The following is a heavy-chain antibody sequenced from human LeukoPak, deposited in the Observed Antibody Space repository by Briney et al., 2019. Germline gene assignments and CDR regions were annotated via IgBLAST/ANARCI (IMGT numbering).Heavy chain of an antibody. V-gene: IGHV3-23*01. Sequence: GGSLRLSCAASGFTFSSYDMSWVRQAPGKGLEWVSAISGSGGSTYYADSVKGRFTISRDNSKNTLYLQMNSLRAEDTAVYYCAKTKPDYGGNSFKALYYFDYWAREPWSPSPQ. CDR1: GFTFSSYD. D-gene: IGHD4-23*01. CDR2: ISGSGGST. CDR3: AKTKPDYGGNSFKALYYFDY. J-gene: IGHJ4*02.